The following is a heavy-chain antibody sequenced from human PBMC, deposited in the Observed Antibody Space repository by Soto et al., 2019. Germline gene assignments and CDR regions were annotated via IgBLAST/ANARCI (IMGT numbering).Heavy chain of an antibody. Sequence: VASVKVSCKASGGTFSSYAISWVRQAPGQGLEWMGGIIPIFGTANYAQKFQGRVTITADESTSTAYMELSSLRSEDTAVYYCARGIFGVGYPQYYFDYWGQGTLVTVSS. J-gene: IGHJ4*02. D-gene: IGHD3-3*01. V-gene: IGHV1-69*13. CDR3: ARGIFGVGYPQYYFDY. CDR1: GGTFSSYA. CDR2: IIPIFGTA.